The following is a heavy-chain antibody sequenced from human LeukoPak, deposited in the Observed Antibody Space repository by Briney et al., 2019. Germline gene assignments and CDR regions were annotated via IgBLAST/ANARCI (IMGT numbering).Heavy chain of an antibody. CDR1: GFIFDDYG. CDR2: INWNGAST. J-gene: IGHJ3*02. V-gene: IGHV3-20*04. Sequence: GGSLRLSCAASGFIFDDYGMAWVRQAPGKGLEWVSGINWNGASTGYADSVKGRFTISRDNAKNPLYLQMNSLRADDTALYYCARRFRDGYDHDAFDIWGQGTMVTVSS. D-gene: IGHD5-24*01. CDR3: ARRFRDGYDHDAFDI.